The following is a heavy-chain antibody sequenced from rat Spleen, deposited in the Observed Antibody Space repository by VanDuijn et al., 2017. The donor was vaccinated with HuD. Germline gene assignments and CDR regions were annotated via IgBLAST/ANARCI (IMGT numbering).Heavy chain of an antibody. J-gene: IGHJ3*01. Sequence: EVQLVESDGGLVQPGRSLKLSCAASGFTFSDYYMAWVRQAPTKGLEWVATISYDGSSTYYRDSVKGRFTISRDNAKSTLYLQMDSLRSEDTATYYCARHNNYNWFAYWGQGTLVTVSS. CDR3: ARHNNYNWFAY. CDR1: GFTFSDYY. V-gene: IGHV5-29*01. D-gene: IGHD1-10*01. CDR2: ISYDGSST.